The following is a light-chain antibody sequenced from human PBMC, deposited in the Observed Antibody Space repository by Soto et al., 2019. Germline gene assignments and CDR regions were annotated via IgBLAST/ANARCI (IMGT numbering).Light chain of an antibody. Sequence: QSVLTQPASVSGSPGQSITFSCTGTSSDVGGYNYVSWYQQHPGKAPKLMIYDVSNRPSGVSNRFSGSKSGNTASLTISGLQAEDEADYYCSSYTSSSTLYVFGTGTKVPS. V-gene: IGLV2-14*01. CDR3: SSYTSSSTLYV. J-gene: IGLJ1*01. CDR1: SSDVGGYNY. CDR2: DVS.